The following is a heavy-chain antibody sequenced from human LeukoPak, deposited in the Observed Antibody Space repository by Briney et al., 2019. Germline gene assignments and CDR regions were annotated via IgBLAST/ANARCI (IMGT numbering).Heavy chain of an antibody. CDR1: GGSISSYY. D-gene: IGHD1-26*01. Sequence: PSETLSLTCTVSGGSISSYYWSWIRQPPGKGLEWIGYIYYSGSTNYNPSLKSRVTISVDTSKNQFSLKLSSVTAADTAVYYCARNYWSYSVYFDYWGQGTLVTVSS. V-gene: IGHV4-59*01. CDR3: ARNYWSYSVYFDY. CDR2: IYYSGST. J-gene: IGHJ4*02.